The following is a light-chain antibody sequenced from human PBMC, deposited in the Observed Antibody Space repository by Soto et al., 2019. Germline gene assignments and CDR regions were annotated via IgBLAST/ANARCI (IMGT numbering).Light chain of an antibody. CDR1: QAISRNY. J-gene: IGKJ4*01. V-gene: IGKV3-20*01. Sequence: IVLTQSPGTLSLSPGERVTLSCRASQAISRNYLAWYQQKPGQAPRLLIYGASNRATGIPDRFSGSGSGTEFTLTISRLEPEDFAVYYCQQYSSSPLTFGGGTKVDIK. CDR3: QQYSSSPLT. CDR2: GAS.